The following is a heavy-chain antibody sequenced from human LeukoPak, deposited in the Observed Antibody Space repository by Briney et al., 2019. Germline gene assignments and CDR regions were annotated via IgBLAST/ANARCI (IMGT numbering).Heavy chain of an antibody. V-gene: IGHV3-30*04. Sequence: GGSLRLSCAASGFTSSSYAMHWVRQAPGKGLEWVAVISYDGSNKYYADSVKGRFTISRDNSKNTLYLQMNSLRAEDTAVYYCARDALEVVAATRGELLEAEDYYYGMDVWGKGTTVTVSS. CDR3: ARDALEVVAATRGELLEAEDYYYGMDV. CDR1: GFTSSSYA. D-gene: IGHD2-15*01. J-gene: IGHJ6*04. CDR2: ISYDGSNK.